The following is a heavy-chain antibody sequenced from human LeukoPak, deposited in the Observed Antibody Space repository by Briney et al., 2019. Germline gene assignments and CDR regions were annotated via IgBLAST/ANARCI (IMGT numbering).Heavy chain of an antibody. D-gene: IGHD3-3*01. CDR3: VRERLYDFWSGFYPIDY. CDR2: ISSSGTSV. V-gene: IGHV3-11*04. J-gene: IGHJ4*02. CDR1: GFTFSDYN. Sequence: PGGSLRLSCAASGFTFSDYNTNWIRRAPGKGLEWVSYISSSGTSVQYADSVKGRFTISRDNAKNSLYLQMNSLRAEDTAVYYCVRERLYDFWSGFYPIDYWGQGTLVTVSS.